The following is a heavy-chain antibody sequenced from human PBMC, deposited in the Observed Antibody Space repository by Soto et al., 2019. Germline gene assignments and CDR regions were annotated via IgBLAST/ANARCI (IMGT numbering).Heavy chain of an antibody. CDR2: IYYSGST. CDR3: ARASITMVRGVITDSGTYYYYGMDV. Sequence: SETLSLTCSVSGGSISSGDYYWSWIRQPTGKGLEWIGYIYYSGSTYYNPSLKSRVTISVDTSKNQFSLKLSSVTAADTAVYYCARASITMVRGVITDSGTYYYYGMDVWGQGTTVTVSS. V-gene: IGHV4-30-4*01. J-gene: IGHJ6*02. D-gene: IGHD3-10*01. CDR1: GGSISSGDYY.